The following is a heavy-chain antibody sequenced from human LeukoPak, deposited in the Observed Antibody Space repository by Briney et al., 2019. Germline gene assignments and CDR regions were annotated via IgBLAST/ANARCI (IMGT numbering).Heavy chain of an antibody. D-gene: IGHD1-1*01. CDR3: ARGPMQPTGLFYVDYFDY. CDR1: GGSLSSSLW. Sequence: TPSGTLSLTCAVSGGSLSSSLWWSWVRQPPGKGLEWIGEISYRGSTNYNPSLKSRVTISIDESKDQFSLTLNSVTAADTAVYYCARGPMQPTGLFYVDYFDYWAREPWSPSPQ. V-gene: IGHV4-4*02. J-gene: IGHJ4*02. CDR2: ISYRGST.